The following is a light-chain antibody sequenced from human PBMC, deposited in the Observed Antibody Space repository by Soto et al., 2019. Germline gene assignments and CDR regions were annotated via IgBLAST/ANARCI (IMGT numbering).Light chain of an antibody. V-gene: IGKV1-39*01. CDR2: ATS. CDR3: QQSYSAQYP. Sequence: DIQMTQSPRSLSPSVGDRVSLTCRARQNVGSFVNWYQQKPGKAPRLLIYATSNLHSGVTSRSSGSGSGTEFTLTISSLQPEDFATYFCQQSYSAQYPFGQGTKVDIK. J-gene: IGKJ2*01. CDR1: QNVGSF.